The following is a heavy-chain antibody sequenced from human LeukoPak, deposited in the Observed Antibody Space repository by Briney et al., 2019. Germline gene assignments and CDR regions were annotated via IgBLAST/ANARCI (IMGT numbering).Heavy chain of an antibody. CDR3: AKEVDCPSDCLFFHS. D-gene: IGHD2-21*02. J-gene: IGHJ4*02. V-gene: IGHV3-20*01. Sequence: GGSLRLSCAASGFSFDDYVMSWVRQAPGKGLEWVSGINWNCGSTGYADSVKGRFTISRDNAKNSLHLQMNSLRAEDTALYLCAKEVDCPSDCLFFHSWGQGTLVTVSS. CDR1: GFSFDDYV. CDR2: INWNCGST.